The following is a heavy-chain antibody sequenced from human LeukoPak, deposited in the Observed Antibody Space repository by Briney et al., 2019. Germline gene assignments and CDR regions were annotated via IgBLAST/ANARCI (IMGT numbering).Heavy chain of an antibody. CDR1: GYNFPTYG. Sequence: ASVKVSCKASGYNFPTYGINWLRQAPGQGLEWMGWTSPYYGNTNYTQRLQGRVTMTADKSTTTAYMELRSLTSDDTAVYYCARGRPVGSTSWSRRQLIDRDFFDYWGQGTLVTVSS. D-gene: IGHD6-13*01. CDR3: ARGRPVGSTSWSRRQLIDRDFFDY. CDR2: TSPYYGNT. J-gene: IGHJ4*02. V-gene: IGHV1-18*01.